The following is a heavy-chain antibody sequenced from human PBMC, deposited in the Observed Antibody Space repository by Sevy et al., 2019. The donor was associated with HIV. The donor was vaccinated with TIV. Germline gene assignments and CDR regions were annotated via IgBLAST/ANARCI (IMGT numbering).Heavy chain of an antibody. V-gene: IGHV3-49*03. Sequence: SLRLSCTTSGFTFGEYAMSWFRQAPGKGLEWVGFIRSKDYGGTTEYAASVQGRFTISRDDSKHIAYLQMNSLKTEDTGVYYCIKSDYVFDFDYWGQGTQVTVSS. D-gene: IGHD4-17*01. CDR3: IKSDYVFDFDY. CDR2: IRSKDYGGTT. J-gene: IGHJ4*02. CDR1: GFTFGEYA.